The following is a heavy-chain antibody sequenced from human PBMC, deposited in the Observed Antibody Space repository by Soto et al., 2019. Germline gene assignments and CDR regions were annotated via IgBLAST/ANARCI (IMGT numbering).Heavy chain of an antibody. J-gene: IGHJ6*02. CDR1: GGSFSGYY. CDR2: INHSGST. Sequence: SETLSLTCAVYGGSFSGYYWSWIRQPPGKGLEWIGEINHSGSTNYNPSLKSRVTISVDTSKNQFSLKLSSVTAADTAVYYCARGDPYYYGSGSYIVWGQGTTVTLSS. V-gene: IGHV4-34*01. D-gene: IGHD3-10*01. CDR3: ARGDPYYYGSGSYIV.